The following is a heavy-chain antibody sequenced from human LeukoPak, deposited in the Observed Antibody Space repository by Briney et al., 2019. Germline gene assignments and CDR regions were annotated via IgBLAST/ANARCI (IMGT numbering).Heavy chain of an antibody. Sequence: SETLSLTCTVSGGSISSYYWSWIRQPPGKGLEWIGYIYYSGSTDYNPSLKSRVTISVDTSKNQFSLKLSSVTAADTAVYYCARVGNWFDPWGQGTLVTVSS. V-gene: IGHV4-59*01. CDR3: ARVGNWFDP. CDR2: IYYSGST. CDR1: GGSISSYY. J-gene: IGHJ5*02.